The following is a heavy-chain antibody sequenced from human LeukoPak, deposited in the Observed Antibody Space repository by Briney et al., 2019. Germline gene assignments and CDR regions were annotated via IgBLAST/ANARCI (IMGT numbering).Heavy chain of an antibody. D-gene: IGHD2-2*01. Sequence: SETLSLTRTVSGGSVSSGSYYWSWIRQPPGKGLEWIGHIYYSGSTNYNPSLKSRVTISVDTSKNQFSLKLSSVTAADTAVYYCARETMDYCSSTSCYAVGLFDYWGQGTLVTVSS. CDR3: ARETMDYCSSTSCYAVGLFDY. J-gene: IGHJ4*02. V-gene: IGHV4-61*01. CDR2: IYYSGST. CDR1: GGSVSSGSYY.